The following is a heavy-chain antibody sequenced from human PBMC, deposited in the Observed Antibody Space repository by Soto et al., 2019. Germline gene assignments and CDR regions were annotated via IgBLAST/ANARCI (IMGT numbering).Heavy chain of an antibody. D-gene: IGHD3-3*01. Sequence: GGSLRLSCAASGFTFTNAWMSWVRQAPGKGLEWVGRIKSKTDGGTTDYAAPVKGRFTISRDDSKNTLYLQMNSLKTEDTAVYYCTTVYYDFWSGFQNYFDCWGQGTLVTVSS. V-gene: IGHV3-15*01. CDR2: IKSKTDGGTT. J-gene: IGHJ4*02. CDR3: TTVYYDFWSGFQNYFDC. CDR1: GFTFTNAW.